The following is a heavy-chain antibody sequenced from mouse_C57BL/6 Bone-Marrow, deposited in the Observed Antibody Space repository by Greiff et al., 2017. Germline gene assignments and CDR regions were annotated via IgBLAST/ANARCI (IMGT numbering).Heavy chain of an antibody. CDR3: ARRGDPYYAMDY. Sequence: QVQLQQSGAELVKPGASVKISCKASGYAFSSYWMNWVKQRPGKGLEWIGQIYPGDGDTNYNGKFKGKATLTADESSSTAYMQLSSLTSEDSAVYFCARRGDPYYAMDYWGQGTSVTVSS. V-gene: IGHV1-80*01. CDR2: IYPGDGDT. CDR1: GYAFSSYW. J-gene: IGHJ4*01.